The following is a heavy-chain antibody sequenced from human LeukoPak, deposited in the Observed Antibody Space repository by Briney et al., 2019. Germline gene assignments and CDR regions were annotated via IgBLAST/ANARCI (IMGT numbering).Heavy chain of an antibody. CDR1: TPTHSIYE. CDR3: AELGITMIGGV. CDR2: IRSSGSTI. V-gene: IGHV3-48*03. Sequence: GRSLSLSCAVYTPTHSIYETNWVRQPPRRGREWVSYIRSSGSTIYYADSVKGRFTISRDNAKNSLYLQMNSLRAEDTAVYYCAELGITMIGGVWGKGTTVTISS. J-gene: IGHJ6*04. D-gene: IGHD3-10*02.